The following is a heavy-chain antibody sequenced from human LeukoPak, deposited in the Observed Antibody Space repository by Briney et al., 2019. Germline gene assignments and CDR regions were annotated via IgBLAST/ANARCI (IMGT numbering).Heavy chain of an antibody. Sequence: SETLSLTCTVSGGSISSYYWSWIRQPPWKGLEWIGYIYYSGSTNYNPSLKSRVTISVDTSKNQFSLKLSSVTAADTAVYYCARSSSTSADFDYWGQGTLVTVSS. J-gene: IGHJ4*02. D-gene: IGHD3-10*01. CDR1: GGSISSYY. CDR2: IYYSGST. V-gene: IGHV4-59*01. CDR3: ARSSSTSADFDY.